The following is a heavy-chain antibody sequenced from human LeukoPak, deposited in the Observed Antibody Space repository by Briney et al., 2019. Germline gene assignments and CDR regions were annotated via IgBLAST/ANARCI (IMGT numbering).Heavy chain of an antibody. Sequence: SDTLSLTCAVYGGSFSGYYWSWIRQPPGKGLEWIGEINHSGSTNYNPSLKSRVTISVDTSKNQFSLKLSSVTAADTAVYYCARGRGSSRYFDLWGRGTLVTVSS. CDR1: GGSFSGYY. CDR3: ARGRGSSRYFDL. V-gene: IGHV4-34*01. CDR2: INHSGST. D-gene: IGHD2-2*01. J-gene: IGHJ2*01.